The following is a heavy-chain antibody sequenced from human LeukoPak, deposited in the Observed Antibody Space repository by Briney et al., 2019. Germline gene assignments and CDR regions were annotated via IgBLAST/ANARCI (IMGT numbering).Heavy chain of an antibody. D-gene: IGHD5-18*01. CDR2: IYYSRNT. J-gene: IGHJ4*02. CDR3: VSPRGFSYGYFDY. Sequence: SETLSLTCTVSGGSISSSSAYWGWIRQPPGKGLEWIGSIYYSRNTYYNPCLKSRVTISADTSKNQFSLTLGSVSATDTAVYYCVSPRGFSYGYFDYWGQGTLVTVSS. V-gene: IGHV4-39*01. CDR1: GGSISSSSAY.